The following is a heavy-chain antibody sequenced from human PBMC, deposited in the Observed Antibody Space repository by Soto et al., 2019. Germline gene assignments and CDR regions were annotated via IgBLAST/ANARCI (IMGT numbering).Heavy chain of an antibody. CDR2: ISSSGSTI. J-gene: IGHJ4*02. CDR3: AKGLRPYPPHYFDF. Sequence: VGSLRLSCAASGFTFSDYYMSWIRQAPGKGLEWVSYISSSGSTIYYADSVQGRFTISRDNSKNTVYLQMNSLRPEDTAVYYCAKGLRPYPPHYFDFWGQGTLVTVSS. V-gene: IGHV3-11*01. D-gene: IGHD2-21*01. CDR1: GFTFSDYY.